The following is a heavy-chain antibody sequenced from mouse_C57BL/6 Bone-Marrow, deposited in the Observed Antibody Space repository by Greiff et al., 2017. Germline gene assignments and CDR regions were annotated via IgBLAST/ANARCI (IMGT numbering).Heavy chain of an antibody. D-gene: IGHD4-1*01. CDR3: ARLGEGYYFDY. CDR2: IYPKNGNT. J-gene: IGHJ2*01. CDR1: GYTFTSSC. Sequence: QVQLKESGAELARPGASVKLSCKASGYTFTSSCISWVKQRTGQGLEWICEIYPKNGNTYYNEQFKGKATLTADTSSSTAYMELRSLTSEDAAVYFCARLGEGYYFDYWGQGTTLTVSS. V-gene: IGHV1-81*01.